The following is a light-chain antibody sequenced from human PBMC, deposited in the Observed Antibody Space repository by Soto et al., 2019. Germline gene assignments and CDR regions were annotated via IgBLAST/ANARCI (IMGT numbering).Light chain of an antibody. J-gene: IGKJ5*01. Sequence: SVITHSPSTLSVYPGDRATLSCRAGQPLNNNVAWYQHKPGQAPRLLIYGTSTRATGISARFSGGGSGTEFTLTISSLHSEDFAVYYCQQYEKWPTSITFGEGTRLEIK. CDR1: QPLNNN. V-gene: IGKV3-15*01. CDR3: QQYEKWPTSIT. CDR2: GTS.